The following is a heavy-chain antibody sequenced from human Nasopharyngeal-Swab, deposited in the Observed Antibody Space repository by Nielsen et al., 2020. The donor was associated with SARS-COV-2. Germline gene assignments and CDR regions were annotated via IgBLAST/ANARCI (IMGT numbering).Heavy chain of an antibody. CDR3: AKEGIVGGSPLLVCFDC. D-gene: IGHD1-26*01. V-gene: IGHV3-23*01. J-gene: IGHJ4*02. Sequence: GESLKISCAASGFTFSSYAMSWVRQVPGKGLEWVSGISGSGDNRYYAASVKGRFTISRDNSKNTLYLQMNSLRAEDTAVYYCAKEGIVGGSPLLVCFDCWGQGTLVTASS. CDR2: ISGSGDNR. CDR1: GFTFSSYA.